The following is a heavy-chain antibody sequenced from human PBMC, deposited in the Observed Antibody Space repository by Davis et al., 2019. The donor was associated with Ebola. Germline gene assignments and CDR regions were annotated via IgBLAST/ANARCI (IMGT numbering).Heavy chain of an antibody. Sequence: SVKVSCKASGYTFTSYGISWVRQAPGHGLEWMGWINTNTGNPTYAQGFTGRFVFSLDTSVSTAYLQISSLKAEDTAVYYCASHSRPDYYYYGMDVWGQGTTVTVSS. CDR2: INTNTGNP. V-gene: IGHV7-4-1*02. CDR1: GYTFTSYG. D-gene: IGHD6-6*01. CDR3: ASHSRPDYYYYGMDV. J-gene: IGHJ6*02.